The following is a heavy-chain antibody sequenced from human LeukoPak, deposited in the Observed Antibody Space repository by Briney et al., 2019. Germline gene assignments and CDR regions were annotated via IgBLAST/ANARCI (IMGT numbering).Heavy chain of an antibody. V-gene: IGHV4-34*01. CDR3: ARRGRYCTGANCYTGYFQH. CDR1: GGSFSDYY. J-gene: IGHJ1*01. D-gene: IGHD2-2*02. Sequence: SETLSLTCAVYGGSFSDYYWSWIRQSPGKGLEWIGEINHRGSTNYNPSLKSRVTISVDTSKKQFSLSLRSVTAADTAVYYCARRGRYCTGANCYTGYFQHWGQGTLVTVSS. CDR2: INHRGST.